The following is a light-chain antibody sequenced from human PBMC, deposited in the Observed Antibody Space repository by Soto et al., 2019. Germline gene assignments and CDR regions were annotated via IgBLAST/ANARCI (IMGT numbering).Light chain of an antibody. CDR2: AAS. CDR3: QQSYSTPFT. V-gene: IGKV1-39*01. J-gene: IGKJ3*01. Sequence: DIQMTQSPSDMSASVGDRVTITCRASQDISNFLVWFQQRPGKAPRLLIYAASTLQSGVPSRFSGRGFATEFTLAINSLQPEDFATYYCQQSYSTPFTFGPGTKVDIK. CDR1: QDISNF.